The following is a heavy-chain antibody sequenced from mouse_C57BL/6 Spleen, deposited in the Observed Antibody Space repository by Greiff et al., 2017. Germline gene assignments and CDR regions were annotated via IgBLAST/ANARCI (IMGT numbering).Heavy chain of an antibody. CDR2: IHPSDSDT. J-gene: IGHJ4*01. V-gene: IGHV1-74*01. Sequence: QVQLQQPGAELVKPGASVKVSCKASGYTFTSYWMHWVKQRPGQGLEWIGRIHPSDSDTNYNQKFKGQATLTVDKSSSTAYMQLSSLTSEDAAVYYCTVLGATPYAMDYWGQGTSVTVSS. CDR3: TVLGATPYAMDY. CDR1: GYTFTSYW. D-gene: IGHD6-1*01.